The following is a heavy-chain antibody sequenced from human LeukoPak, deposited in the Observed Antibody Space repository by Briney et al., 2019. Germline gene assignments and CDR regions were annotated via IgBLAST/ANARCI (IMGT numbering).Heavy chain of an antibody. D-gene: IGHD3-16*01. V-gene: IGHV3-21*01. CDR1: GFTFSSYS. J-gene: IGHJ3*02. CDR2: ISSSGSYI. CDR3: ARLIWGGDAFDI. Sequence: GGSLRLSCAASGFTFSSYSMNWVRQAPGKGLEWVSSISSSGSYIYYADSVKGRFTISRDNAKNSLYLQMNSLRAEDTAVYYCARLIWGGDAFDIWGQGTMVTVSS.